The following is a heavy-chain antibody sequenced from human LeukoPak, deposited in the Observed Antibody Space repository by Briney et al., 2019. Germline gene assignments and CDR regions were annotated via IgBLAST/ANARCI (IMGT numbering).Heavy chain of an antibody. CDR2: IYPGDSDT. CDR3: ARGSIVGSTKNYFDY. V-gene: IGHV5-51*01. Sequence: GASLKTSCKGAGYTFTDYWIGWVRQMPGKVLGWMGIIYPGDSDTGYSPAFPGQVTISADRSITTAYLQWSRLKASDTAMYFCARGSIVGSTKNYFDYWGQGTLVTVSS. D-gene: IGHD1-26*01. J-gene: IGHJ4*02. CDR1: GYTFTDYW.